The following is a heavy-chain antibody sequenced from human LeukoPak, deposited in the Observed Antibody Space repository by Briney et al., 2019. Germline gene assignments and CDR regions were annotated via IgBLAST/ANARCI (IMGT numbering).Heavy chain of an antibody. Sequence: PSETLSLTCTVSGVSISNSSYYWSWIRQPPGKGLEWIGYIYYSGSTNYNPSLKSRVTISVDTSKNQFSLKLSSVTAADTAVYYCARAGSGQLVLFDYWGQGTLVTVSS. D-gene: IGHD6-13*01. CDR2: IYYSGST. CDR3: ARAGSGQLVLFDY. J-gene: IGHJ4*02. V-gene: IGHV4-61*01. CDR1: GVSISNSSYY.